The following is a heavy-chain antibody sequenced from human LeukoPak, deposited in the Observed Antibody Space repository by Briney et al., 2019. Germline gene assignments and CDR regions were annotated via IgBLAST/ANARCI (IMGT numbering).Heavy chain of an antibody. J-gene: IGHJ5*02. V-gene: IGHV3-30*04. CDR3: ARGYSTSWSNWFDP. Sequence: GGSLRLSCAASGFTLSDYAMHWVRQAPGKGLEWVAVISYDGSNKYYGDSVKGRFTISRDNSKNTLSLQMNSLRAEDTAVYFCARGYSTSWSNWFDPWGQGTLVTVSS. D-gene: IGHD6-13*01. CDR1: GFTLSDYA. CDR2: ISYDGSNK.